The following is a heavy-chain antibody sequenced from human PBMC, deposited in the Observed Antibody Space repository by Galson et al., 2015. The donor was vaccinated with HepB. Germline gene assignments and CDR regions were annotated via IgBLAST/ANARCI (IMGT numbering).Heavy chain of an antibody. Sequence: QSGAEVKKPGESLRISCQASGYTFTRYFITWVRQMPGKGLEWMGRIGPSDSYTNYSPSFQGHVTISADESISTAYLHLSSLRASDTAMYYCAREVGSTPDTFDVWGQGTLVIVSS. D-gene: IGHD1-26*01. J-gene: IGHJ3*01. CDR3: AREVGSTPDTFDV. CDR1: GYTFTRYF. V-gene: IGHV5-10-1*01. CDR2: IGPSDSYT.